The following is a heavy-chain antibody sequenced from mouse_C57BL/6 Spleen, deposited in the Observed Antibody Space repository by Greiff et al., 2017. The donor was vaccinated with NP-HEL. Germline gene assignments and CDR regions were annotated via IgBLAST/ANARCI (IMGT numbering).Heavy chain of an antibody. V-gene: IGHV5-9*01. J-gene: IGHJ4*01. Sequence: DVMLVESGGGLVKPGGSLKLSCAASGFTFSSYTMSWVRQTPEKRLEWVATISGGGGNTYYPDSVKGRFTISRDNAKNTLYLQMSSLRSEDTALYYCARRSGYYDYDNGMDYWGQGTSVTVSS. CDR3: ARRSGYYDYDNGMDY. CDR2: ISGGGGNT. CDR1: GFTFSSYT. D-gene: IGHD2-4*01.